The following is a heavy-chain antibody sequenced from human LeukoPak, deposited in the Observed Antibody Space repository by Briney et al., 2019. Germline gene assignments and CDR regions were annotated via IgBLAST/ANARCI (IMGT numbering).Heavy chain of an antibody. V-gene: IGHV3-20*04. Sequence: GGSLRLSCAASGFTFDNYGINWVRQAPGKGLEWVSRIHWNGGRTGYADSVKGRFTISRDNAKNSLYLQMNSLRAEDTAVYYCTRVHGGYPFDSWGQGTLVTVSS. CDR1: GFTFDNYG. CDR3: TRVHGGYPFDS. J-gene: IGHJ4*02. CDR2: IHWNGGRT. D-gene: IGHD2-15*01.